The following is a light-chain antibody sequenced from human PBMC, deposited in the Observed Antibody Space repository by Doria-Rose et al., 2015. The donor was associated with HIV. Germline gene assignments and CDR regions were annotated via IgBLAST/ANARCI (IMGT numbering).Light chain of an antibody. J-gene: IGKJ1*01. CDR2: DGS. CDR3: HQYGTSWT. V-gene: IGKV3-20*01. Sequence: EIVMTQSPGTLSLSPGERATLSCRASQSFSSTYLAWYQQNPGQAPSLLIYDGSTRATGIPDRFSASGSGTDFTLTINRLESEDFALYYCHQYGTSWTFGQGTKVEI. CDR1: QSFSSTY.